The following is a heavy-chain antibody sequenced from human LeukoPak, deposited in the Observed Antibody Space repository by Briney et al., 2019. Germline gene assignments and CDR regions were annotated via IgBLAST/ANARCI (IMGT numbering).Heavy chain of an antibody. J-gene: IGHJ6*02. V-gene: IGHV3-21*06. CDR2: ISSTSSYI. CDR3: ARALWSGPVYYGMDV. CDR1: GFTFSSYA. D-gene: IGHD3-10*01. Sequence: GGSLRLSCAASGFTFSSYAMSWVRQAPGKGLEWVSSISSTSSYIYYADSVKGRFTISRDNAKNSLYLQMNSLRAEDTAVYYCARALWSGPVYYGMDVWGQGTTVTVSS.